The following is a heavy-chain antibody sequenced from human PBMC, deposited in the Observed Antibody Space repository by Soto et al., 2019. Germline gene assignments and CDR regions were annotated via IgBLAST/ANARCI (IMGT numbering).Heavy chain of an antibody. D-gene: IGHD5-12*01. V-gene: IGHV3-23*01. J-gene: IGHJ4*02. CDR2: IRSSGGST. CDR3: AKDEGEYSGFGNFDC. Sequence: PGGSLRLSCAAFGFPFDDYGMSWVRQAPGKGLEWVSAIRSSGGSTYYADSVKGRFTISRDNSKNTLYLQMNSLRAEDTAVYYCAKDEGEYSGFGNFDCWGQGTLVTVSS. CDR1: GFPFDDYG.